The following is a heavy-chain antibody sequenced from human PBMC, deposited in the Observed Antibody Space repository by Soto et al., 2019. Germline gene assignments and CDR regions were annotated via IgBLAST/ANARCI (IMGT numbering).Heavy chain of an antibody. CDR2: SPPLFGTS. Sequence: QVQLVQSGAEVKKPGSSVKVSCTASGGTFSTYSISWVRQAPGQGREWMGGSPPLFGTSKYAQNFQGRVTITADESTSTAYMALSSLRSDDTAVYYCARGGRSRNSSYDYGMDVWGQGTTVTVSS. CDR3: ARGGRSRNSSYDYGMDV. CDR1: GGTFSTYS. D-gene: IGHD1-1*01. V-gene: IGHV1-69*01. J-gene: IGHJ6*02.